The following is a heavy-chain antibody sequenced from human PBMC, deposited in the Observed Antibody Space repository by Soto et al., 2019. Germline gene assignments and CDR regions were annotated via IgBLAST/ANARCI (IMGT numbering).Heavy chain of an antibody. J-gene: IGHJ3*02. CDR1: GYSFTSYW. D-gene: IGHD2-21*02. CDR2: IYPGDSDT. Sequence: SESLKISCKGSGYSFTSYWIGWVRQMPGKGLEWMGIIYPGDSDTRYSPSFQGQVTISADKSISTAYLQWSSLKASDTAMYYCARLAYCGGDCYKDDAFDIWGQGTMVTVSS. CDR3: ARLAYCGGDCYKDDAFDI. V-gene: IGHV5-51*01.